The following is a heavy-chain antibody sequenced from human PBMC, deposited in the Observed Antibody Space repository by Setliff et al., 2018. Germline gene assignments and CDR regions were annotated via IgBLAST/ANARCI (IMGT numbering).Heavy chain of an antibody. V-gene: IGHV4-59*01. CDR1: GGSISSYY. CDR2: IYYSGST. D-gene: IGHD3-9*01. J-gene: IGHJ3*02. CDR3: ARGVLRYFDWLLSGDAFDI. Sequence: PSETLSLTCTVSGGSISSYYWSWIRQPPGKGLGWIGYIYYSGSTNYNPSLKSRVTISVDTSKNQFSLKLSSVTAADTAVYYCARGVLRYFDWLLSGDAFDIWGQGTMVTVSS.